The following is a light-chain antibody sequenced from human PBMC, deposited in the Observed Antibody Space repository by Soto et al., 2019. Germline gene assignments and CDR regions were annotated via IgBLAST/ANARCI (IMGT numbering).Light chain of an antibody. Sequence: AIRMTQSPSSFSASTGDRVTITCRASQGISSYLAWYQQKPGKAPKLLIYAASTLQSGVPSRFSGSGSGTDLQLTIGCLQSEDFATYYCQQYYSYPFTFGPGTKVDIK. CDR3: QQYYSYPFT. V-gene: IGKV1-8*01. CDR1: QGISSY. CDR2: AAS. J-gene: IGKJ3*01.